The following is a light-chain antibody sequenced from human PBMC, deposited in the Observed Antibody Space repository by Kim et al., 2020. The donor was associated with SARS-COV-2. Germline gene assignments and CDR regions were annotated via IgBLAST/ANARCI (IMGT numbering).Light chain of an antibody. CDR1: QSVSSY. CDR3: QQYNNWPPT. V-gene: IGKV3D-15*01. J-gene: IGKJ4*01. CDR2: GAS. Sequence: VSVGDRATLTCRASQSVSSYLTWYQHKSGKAPRLLIYGASTMASGIPSRFSGSGSGTEFTLTISNLQSDDFATYYCQQYNNWPPTFGGGTKVDIK.